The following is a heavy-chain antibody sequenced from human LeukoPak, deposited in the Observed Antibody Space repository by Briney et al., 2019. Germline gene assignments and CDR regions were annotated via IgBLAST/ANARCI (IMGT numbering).Heavy chain of an antibody. CDR1: GYSLTSGYY. D-gene: IGHD6-19*01. J-gene: IGHJ3*01. CDR2: IFHSGST. V-gene: IGHV4-38-2*02. CDR3: ARETERQWQY. Sequence: SETLSLTCTVSGYSLTSGYYWGWIRQPPGNGLEWIASIFHSGSTFYNPSVKRRVTISVDTSKNQFSLTLRSVTAADTAVYYCARETERQWQYWGQGTMATVSS.